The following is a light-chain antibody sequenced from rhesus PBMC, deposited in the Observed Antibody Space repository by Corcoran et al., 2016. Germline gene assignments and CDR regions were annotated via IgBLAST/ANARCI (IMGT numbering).Light chain of an antibody. V-gene: IGKV3-53*02. CDR3: QRYGNSALT. CDR1: QTNGTY. J-gene: IGKJ4*01. Sequence: QVILTQSPATLSWSPGERATLSCRASQTNGTYLAWYQQKPGQAPKLLIYVVSSRVTGIPDRFSGSGSGTDFTLPINSLEPEGFAIYYCQRYGNSALTFGGGSKVELK. CDR2: VVS.